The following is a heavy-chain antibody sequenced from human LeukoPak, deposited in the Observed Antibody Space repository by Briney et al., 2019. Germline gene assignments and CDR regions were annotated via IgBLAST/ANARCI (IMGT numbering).Heavy chain of an antibody. CDR1: GFTFSDHY. Sequence: GGSLRLSCAASGFTFSDHYMDWVRQAPGKGLEWAGRTRNKANSYTTEYAASVKGRFTISRDDSKNSLYLQMNSLKTEDTAVYYCARGGTVTSSYYYGMDVWGQGTTVTVSS. CDR2: TRNKANSYTT. D-gene: IGHD4-17*01. V-gene: IGHV3-72*01. J-gene: IGHJ6*02. CDR3: ARGGTVTSSYYYGMDV.